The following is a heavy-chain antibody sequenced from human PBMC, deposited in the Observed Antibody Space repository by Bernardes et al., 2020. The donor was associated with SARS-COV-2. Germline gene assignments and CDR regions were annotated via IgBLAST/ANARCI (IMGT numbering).Heavy chain of an antibody. Sequence: GSLRLSCAASGFGFSSYNMNWVRQAPGEGLEWLSGISSSGTDIYYVDSVKGRFTISRDNAKKSLYLQMNSLRVEDTAVYYCARDGVYGSGCMDVWGQGTTVTVSS. J-gene: IGHJ6*02. CDR3: ARDGVYGSGCMDV. V-gene: IGHV3-21*01. D-gene: IGHD3-10*01. CDR2: ISSSGTDI. CDR1: GFGFSSYN.